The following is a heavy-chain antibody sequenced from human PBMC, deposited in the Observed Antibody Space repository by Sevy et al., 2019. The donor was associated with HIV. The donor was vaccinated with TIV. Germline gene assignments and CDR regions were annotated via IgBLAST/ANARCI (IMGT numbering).Heavy chain of an antibody. V-gene: IGHV4-59*01. Sequence: SETLSLTCTVSGGSISSYYWSWIRQPPGKGLEWIGYIYYSGSTNYNPSLKSRVTISVDTSKNQFSLKLSYVTAADTAVYYCARGQSSIGYCSGGSCLHSNWFDPWGQGTLVTVSS. J-gene: IGHJ5*02. CDR1: GGSISSYY. D-gene: IGHD2-15*01. CDR2: IYYSGST. CDR3: ARGQSSIGYCSGGSCLHSNWFDP.